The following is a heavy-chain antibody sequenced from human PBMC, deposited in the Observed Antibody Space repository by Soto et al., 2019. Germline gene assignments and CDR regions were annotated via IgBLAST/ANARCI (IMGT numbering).Heavy chain of an antibody. D-gene: IGHD6-25*01. J-gene: IGHJ1*01. V-gene: IGHV4-39*01. CDR2: VYYRGRS. Sequence: SKPVSLTCTVSGGSVTNSSYYWGWIRQSPGKGLEWIGSVYYRGRSYSKSSVKSRVTISVDTSKNQFSLNLNSVTASDTAVYFWGIQRTPVITHAHLADWGRCAMVT. CDR3: GIQRTPVITHAHLAD. CDR1: GGSVTNSSYY.